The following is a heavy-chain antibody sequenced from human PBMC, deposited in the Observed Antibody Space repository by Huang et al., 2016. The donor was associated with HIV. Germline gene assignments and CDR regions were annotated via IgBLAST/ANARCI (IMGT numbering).Heavy chain of an antibody. J-gene: IGHJ4*02. D-gene: IGHD3-22*01. Sequence: QVQLEQWGAGLLKASETLSLTCAVYGGSFSGYYWNWLRQAPGKGLEGVGEINHSGNTKYNPSLKSRVNRSVDTSKSQCSLYLTSLSAADTGTYFCARRYNSRRDYWGRGTLVTVHS. V-gene: IGHV4-34*02. CDR1: GGSFSGYY. CDR3: ARRYNSRRDY. CDR2: INHSGNT.